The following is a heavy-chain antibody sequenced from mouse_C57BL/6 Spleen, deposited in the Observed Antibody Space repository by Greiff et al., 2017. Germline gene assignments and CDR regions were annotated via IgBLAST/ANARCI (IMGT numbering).Heavy chain of an antibody. CDR3: ARYPLYGNYAMYY. CDR2: IDPEDGDT. V-gene: IGHV14-2*01. CDR1: GFNIKDYY. J-gene: IGHJ4*01. D-gene: IGHD2-1*01. Sequence: VQLQQSGAELVKPGASVKLSCTASGFNIKDYYMHWVKQRPEQGLEWIGRIDPEDGDTKYAPKFQGKATITADTSSNTAYLQLSSLTSEDTAVYYYARYPLYGNYAMYYWGQGASVTVSS.